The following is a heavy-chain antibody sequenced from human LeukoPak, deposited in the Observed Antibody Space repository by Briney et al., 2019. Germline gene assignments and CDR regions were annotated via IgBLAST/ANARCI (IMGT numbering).Heavy chain of an antibody. J-gene: IGHJ3*02. CDR1: GFTFDDYA. Sequence: GGSLRLSCAASGFTFDDYAMHWVRQAPGKGLEWVSGISWNSGIIGYADSVKGRFTISRDNAKNSLYLQMNSLRAEDTALYYCATEITNDAFDIWGQGTMVTVSS. D-gene: IGHD3-10*01. CDR2: ISWNSGII. V-gene: IGHV3-9*01. CDR3: ATEITNDAFDI.